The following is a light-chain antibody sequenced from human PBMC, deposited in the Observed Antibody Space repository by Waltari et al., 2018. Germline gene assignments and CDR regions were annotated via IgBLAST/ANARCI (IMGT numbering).Light chain of an antibody. CDR2: WAS. V-gene: IGKV4-1*01. CDR1: QTVFSASSAKPF. CDR3: QQSFRFPRT. J-gene: IGKJ1*01. Sequence: DIVLTQSPDSLSVSLGETPTINCKSSQTVFSASSAKPFLSWFQQKPGQPPKLLISWASTRESGVSDRFRGSGSKTDFTLTITSLQPEDVAVYYCQQSFRFPRTFGQGTRVEI.